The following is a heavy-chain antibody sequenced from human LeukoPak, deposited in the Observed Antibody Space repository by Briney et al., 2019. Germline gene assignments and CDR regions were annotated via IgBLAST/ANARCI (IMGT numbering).Heavy chain of an antibody. Sequence: PGGSLRLSCAASGFTFSGYWMHWVRQAPGKGLVWVSHINSDEGSTSYADSVKGRFTISRDNAKNTLYLGMNSLRAEDTAVYYCARGSSGGTFGYWGQGTLVTVSS. CDR1: GFTFSGYW. D-gene: IGHD3-3*02. V-gene: IGHV3-74*01. CDR3: ARGSSGGTFGY. CDR2: INSDEGST. J-gene: IGHJ4*02.